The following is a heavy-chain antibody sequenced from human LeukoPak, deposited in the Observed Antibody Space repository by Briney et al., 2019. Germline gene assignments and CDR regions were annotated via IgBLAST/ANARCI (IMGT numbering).Heavy chain of an antibody. J-gene: IGHJ4*02. V-gene: IGHV3-48*02. D-gene: IGHD3-22*01. Sequence: PGGSLRLSCVASGFTFRSHSLNWVRQAPGKGLEWIAYISSSSGSTVYYADSVKGRFTISRDNAKNSLYLQMNSLRDEDTAVYFCARQDYYDSSGYNALYWGQGTLVTVSS. CDR3: ARQDYYDSSGYNALY. CDR2: ISSSSGSTV. CDR1: GFTFRSHS.